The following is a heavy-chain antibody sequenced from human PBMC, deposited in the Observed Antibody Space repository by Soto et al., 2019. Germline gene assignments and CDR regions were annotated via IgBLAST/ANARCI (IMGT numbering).Heavy chain of an antibody. J-gene: IGHJ6*02. V-gene: IGHV2-5*02. CDR2: IFWDDDK. CDR1: GFSLSTSGVG. Sequence: SGPTLVNPTQTLTLTCTFSGFSLSTSGVGVGWIRQPPGKALEWLGIIFWDDDKRYRPSLKSRLTITKDTSKNQVVLTMTNMDPVDTATYYCARTLYRGSGYSYGSFSSYYYYGMDVWGQGTXVTVSS. CDR3: ARTLYRGSGYSYGSFSSYYYYGMDV. D-gene: IGHD5-18*01.